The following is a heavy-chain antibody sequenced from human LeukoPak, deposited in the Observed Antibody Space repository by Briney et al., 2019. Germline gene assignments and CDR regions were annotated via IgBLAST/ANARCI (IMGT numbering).Heavy chain of an antibody. CDR2: ISSSSSYI. CDR3: ASWASYFQH. D-gene: IGHD3-16*01. V-gene: IGHV3-21*01. CDR1: GFTFSSYE. Sequence: PGGSLRLSCAASGFTFSSYEMNWVRQAPGKGLEWVSSISSSSSYIYYADSVKGRFTISRDNAKNSLYLQMNSLRAEDTAVYYCASWASYFQHWGQGTLVTVSS. J-gene: IGHJ1*01.